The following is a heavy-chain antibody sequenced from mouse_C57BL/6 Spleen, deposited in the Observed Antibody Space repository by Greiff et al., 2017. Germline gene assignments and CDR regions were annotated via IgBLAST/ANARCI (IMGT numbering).Heavy chain of an antibody. CDR1: GYTFTSYW. Sequence: VQLQQSGAELVKPGASVKMSCKASGYTFTSYWITWVKQRPGQGLEWIGDIYPGSGSTNYNEKFKSKATLTVDPSSSTAYMQLSSLTSEDSAVYYCARRDGYYRAMDYWGQGTSVTVSS. CDR3: ARRDGYYRAMDY. D-gene: IGHD2-3*01. V-gene: IGHV1-55*01. J-gene: IGHJ4*01. CDR2: IYPGSGST.